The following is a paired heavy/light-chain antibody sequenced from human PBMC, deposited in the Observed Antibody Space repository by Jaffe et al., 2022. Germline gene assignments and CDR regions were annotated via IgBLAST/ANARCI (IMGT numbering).Heavy chain of an antibody. Sequence: QVQLVQSGAEVKEPGASVTVSCKASGHSFTGNYIHWVRQAPGQGLEWMGIIYPSAGTTTYAQKFQGRVTLTRDRSTSTFYMELSSLRSEDSALYYCTTDLVNWGQGTMVTVSS. CDR2: IYPSAGTT. CDR1: GHSFTGNY. CDR3: TTDLVN. D-gene: IGHD3-16*02. V-gene: IGHV1-46*03. J-gene: IGHJ3*01.
Light chain of an antibody. CDR1: SSNIGSNF. Sequence: QSVLTQPPSVSAAPGQKVTISCSGSSSNIGSNFVTWYQHLPGTVPKLLIYEDNKRPSGIPDRFSGSKSATSATLAITGLQTGDEADYYCGTWDSSLNAGVFGGGTKLTVL. CDR3: GTWDSSLNAGV. CDR2: EDN. J-gene: IGLJ2*01. V-gene: IGLV1-51*02.